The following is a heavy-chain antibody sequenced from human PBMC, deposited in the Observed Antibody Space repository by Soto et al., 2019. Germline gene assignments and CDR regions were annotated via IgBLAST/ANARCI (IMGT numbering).Heavy chain of an antibody. Sequence: SETLSLTCAVYGGSFSGYYWSWIRQPPGKGLEWIGEINHSGSTNYNPSLKSRVTISVDTSKNQFSLKLSSVTAADTAVYYCARAGYSGYGGRHLDYWGQGTLVTVSS. CDR1: GGSFSGYY. D-gene: IGHD5-12*01. V-gene: IGHV4-34*01. CDR3: ARAGYSGYGGRHLDY. CDR2: INHSGST. J-gene: IGHJ4*01.